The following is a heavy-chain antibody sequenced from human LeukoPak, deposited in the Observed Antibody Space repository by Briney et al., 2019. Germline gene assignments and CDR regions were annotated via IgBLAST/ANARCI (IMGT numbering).Heavy chain of an antibody. J-gene: IGHJ4*02. CDR2: INPSGGST. Sequence: ASVKVSCKASGYTFTGYYLHWVRQAPGQGLEWMGIINPSGGSTSYAQKFQGRVTMTRDTSTSTVYMELNSLRSEDTAVYYCARGGRDGYNFGSGFDYWGQGTLVTVSS. CDR1: GYTFTGYY. D-gene: IGHD5-24*01. V-gene: IGHV1-46*01. CDR3: ARGGRDGYNFGSGFDY.